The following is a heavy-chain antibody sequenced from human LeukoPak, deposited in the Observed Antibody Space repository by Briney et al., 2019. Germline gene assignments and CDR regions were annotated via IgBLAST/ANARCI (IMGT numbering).Heavy chain of an antibody. V-gene: IGHV3-9*01. CDR2: ISWNSGSI. CDR3: AKDIQDYYDSSGYYYYYGMDV. D-gene: IGHD3-22*01. Sequence: GRSLRLSCAASGFTFDDYAMHWVRQAPGKGLEWVSGISWNSGSIGYADSVKGRSTISRDNAKNSLYLQMNSLRAEDTASYYCAKDIQDYYDSSGYYYYYGMDVWGQGTTVTVSS. CDR1: GFTFDDYA. J-gene: IGHJ6*02.